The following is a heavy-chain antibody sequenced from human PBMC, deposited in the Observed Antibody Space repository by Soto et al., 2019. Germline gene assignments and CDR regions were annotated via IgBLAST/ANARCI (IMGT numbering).Heavy chain of an antibody. J-gene: IGHJ4*02. CDR1: GGSISSSSYY. Sequence: SETLSLTCTVSGGSISSSSYYWGWIRQPPGKGLEWIGSIYYSGSTYYNPSLKSRVTISVDTSKNQFSLRLSSVTAADTAVYYCARHDSGTMSVTPYWGQGTLVTVSS. D-gene: IGHD3-10*02. CDR2: IYYSGST. CDR3: ARHDSGTMSVTPY. V-gene: IGHV4-39*01.